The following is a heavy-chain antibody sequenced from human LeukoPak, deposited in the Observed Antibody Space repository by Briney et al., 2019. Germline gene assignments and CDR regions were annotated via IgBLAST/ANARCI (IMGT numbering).Heavy chain of an antibody. CDR2: ICPREST. CDR1: GGSINSYY. CDR3: ARGLAAAGTSYFDY. Sequence: SETLSLTCTVSGGSINSYYWSWIRQPPGKGLEWIGYICPRESTNYNPSLKSRVTISVDTSKNQFSLKLSSVTAADTAVYYCARGLAAAGTSYFDYWGQGTLVTVSS. D-gene: IGHD6-13*01. J-gene: IGHJ4*02. V-gene: IGHV4-59*01.